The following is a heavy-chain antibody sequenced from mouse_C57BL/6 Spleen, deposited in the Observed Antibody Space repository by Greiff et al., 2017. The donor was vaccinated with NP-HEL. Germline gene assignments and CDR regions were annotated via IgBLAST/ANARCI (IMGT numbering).Heavy chain of an antibody. V-gene: IGHV5-17*01. CDR2: ISSGSSTI. D-gene: IGHD2-5*01. CDR1: GFTFSDYG. CDR3: ARRIYSNYAMDY. J-gene: IGHJ4*01. Sequence: DVMLVESGGGLVKPGGSLKLSCAASGFTFSDYGMHWVRQAPEKGLEWVAYISSGSSTIYYADTVKGRFTISRDNAKNTLFLQMTSLRSEDTAMYYCARRIYSNYAMDYWGQGTSVTVSS.